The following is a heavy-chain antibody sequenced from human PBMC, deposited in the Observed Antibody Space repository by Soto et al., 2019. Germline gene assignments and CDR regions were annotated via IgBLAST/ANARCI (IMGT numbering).Heavy chain of an antibody. J-gene: IGHJ4*02. D-gene: IGHD3-3*01. V-gene: IGHV5-51*01. CDR3: ARRPTYSDFGSGPFDY. Sequence: GESLKISCKGSGYSFTSYWIGWVRQMPGKGLEWMGIIYPGDSDTRYGPSFQGQVTISADKSISTAYLQWSSLKASDTAMYYCARRPTYSDFGSGPFDYWGQGTLVTVSS. CDR2: IYPGDSDT. CDR1: GYSFTSYW.